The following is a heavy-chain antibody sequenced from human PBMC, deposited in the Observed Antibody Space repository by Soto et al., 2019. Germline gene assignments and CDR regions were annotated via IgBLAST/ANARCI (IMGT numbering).Heavy chain of an antibody. J-gene: IGHJ4*02. CDR2: INAGNGNT. V-gene: IGHV1-3*01. CDR3: VRVSREIDY. CDR1: GYTFTGYA. Sequence: GASVKVSCKASGYTFTGYAMRWVRQDPGQRLEWMGWINAGNGNTKYSQQFQGRVIMTRSTSISTAYMELSSLRSEDTAVYYCVRVSREIDYWGQGTLDTVSS.